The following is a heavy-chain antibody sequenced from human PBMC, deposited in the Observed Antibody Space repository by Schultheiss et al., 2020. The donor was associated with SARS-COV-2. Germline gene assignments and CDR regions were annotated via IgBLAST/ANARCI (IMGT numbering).Heavy chain of an antibody. CDR3: ARDSGSYGANDY. Sequence: SETLSLTCAVYGGSFSGYYWSWIRQPPGKGLEWIGEINHSGSTNYNPSLKSRVTISVDTSKNQFSLKLSSVTAADTAVYYCARDSGSYGANDYWGQGTLVTVSS. CDR2: INHSGST. D-gene: IGHD1-26*01. V-gene: IGHV4-34*01. CDR1: GGSFSGYY. J-gene: IGHJ4*02.